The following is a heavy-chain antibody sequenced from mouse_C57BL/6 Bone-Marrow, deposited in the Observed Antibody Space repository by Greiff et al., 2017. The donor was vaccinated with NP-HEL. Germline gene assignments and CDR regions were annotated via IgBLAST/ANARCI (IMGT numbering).Heavy chain of an antibody. D-gene: IGHD2-14*01. CDR2: ISDGGSYT. J-gene: IGHJ3*01. V-gene: IGHV5-4*03. CDR3: ARVRQEAWFAY. CDR1: GFTFSSYA. Sequence: EVKLMESGGGLVKPGGSLKLSCAASGFTFSSYAMSWVRQTPEKRLEWVATISDGGSYTYYPDNVKGRFTISRDNAKNNLYLQMSHLKSEDTAMYYCARVRQEAWFAYWGQGTLVTVSA.